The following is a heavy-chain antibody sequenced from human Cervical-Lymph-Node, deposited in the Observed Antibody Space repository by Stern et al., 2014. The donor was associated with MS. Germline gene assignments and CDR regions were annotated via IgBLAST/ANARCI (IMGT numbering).Heavy chain of an antibody. CDR3: ARCDWGYQSPYYYYGMDV. V-gene: IGHV3-21*01. Sequence: VQLGQSGGGLVKPGGSLRLSCAASGFTFRNYSLNWVRQAPGKGLEWVASIDGSSSYMFYADSVKGRFTISRDNAKNSLYLQMNSLRAEDTAVYYCARCDWGYQSPYYYYGMDVWGQGTTVTVS. J-gene: IGHJ6*02. CDR2: IDGSSSYM. CDR1: GFTFRNYS. D-gene: IGHD2-21*02.